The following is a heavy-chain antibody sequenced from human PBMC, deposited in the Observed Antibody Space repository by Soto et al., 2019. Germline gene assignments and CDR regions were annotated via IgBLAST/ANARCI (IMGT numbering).Heavy chain of an antibody. J-gene: IGHJ6*02. CDR1: VYTFTCYY. D-gene: IGHD6-6*01. CDR3: ARVIAARQNGMDV. Sequence: XSVKVSCKASVYTFTCYYMHWVRQAPGQGLEWMGWINPNSGGTNYAQKFQGRVTMTRDTSISTAYMELSRLRSDDTAVYYCARVIAARQNGMDVWGQGPTVTVSS. V-gene: IGHV1-2*02. CDR2: INPNSGGT.